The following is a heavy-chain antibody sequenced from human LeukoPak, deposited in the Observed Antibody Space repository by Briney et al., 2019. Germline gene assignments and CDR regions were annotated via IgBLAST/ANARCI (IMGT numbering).Heavy chain of an antibody. CDR2: IIPIFGTA. CDR3: ASIAALQGQDYYYYYMDV. J-gene: IGHJ6*03. Sequence: SVKVSCKASGGTFSSYAISWVRQAPGQGLEWMGGIIPIFGTANYAQKFQGRVTLTADESTSTAYMELSSLRSEDTAVYYCASIAALQGQDYYYYYMDVWGKGTTVTVSS. D-gene: IGHD6-6*01. V-gene: IGHV1-69*13. CDR1: GGTFSSYA.